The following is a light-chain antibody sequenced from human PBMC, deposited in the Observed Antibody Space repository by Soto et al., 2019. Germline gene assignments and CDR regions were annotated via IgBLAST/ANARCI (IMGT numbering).Light chain of an antibody. CDR2: PAS. CDR3: QRYNSAPVT. V-gene: IGKV1-27*01. CDR1: QGISNY. J-gene: IGKJ3*01. Sequence: DMQMTQSPSSLSASVGDRVTITARASQGISNYLAWYQQKPGKVPDLLIYPASTLQSGDPSRFSGSGSRTDFTLTISSLQPEDVATYYCQRYNSAPVTFGPGTKVDIK.